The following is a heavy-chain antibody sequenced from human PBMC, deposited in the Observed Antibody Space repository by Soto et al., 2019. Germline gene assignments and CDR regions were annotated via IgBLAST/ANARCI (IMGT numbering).Heavy chain of an antibody. CDR1: GFTLTTYG. D-gene: IGHD6-13*01. CDR2: MSYDGTKE. Sequence: PGGSLRLSCAASGFTLTTYGMHWVRQAPGKGLEWVAAMSYDGTKEYYADSVKGRFTISRDSYRNTLFLQLNSLRAEDTAVYYCAKEFGSTWIDHWGEGTLVTVSS. J-gene: IGHJ4*02. CDR3: AKEFGSTWIDH. V-gene: IGHV3-30*18.